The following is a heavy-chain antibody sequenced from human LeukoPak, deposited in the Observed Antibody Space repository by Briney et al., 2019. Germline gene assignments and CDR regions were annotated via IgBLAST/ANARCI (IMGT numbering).Heavy chain of an antibody. CDR2: ISNTGTTI. J-gene: IGHJ4*02. V-gene: IGHV3-48*03. CDR1: GFTFSSYE. CDR3: ARGGAADY. Sequence: PGGSLRLSCAASGFTFSSYEMNWVRQAPGKGLEWVSYISNTGTTIYYADSVKGRFTISRDNAKNSLYLQMNGLRAEDTAAYYCARGGAADYWGQGTLVTVSS. D-gene: IGHD1-26*01.